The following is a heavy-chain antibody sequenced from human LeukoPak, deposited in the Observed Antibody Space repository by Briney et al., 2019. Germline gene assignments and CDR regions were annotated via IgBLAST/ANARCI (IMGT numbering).Heavy chain of an antibody. Sequence: ASVKVSCKASGYTFTSYGISWVRQAPGQGLEWMGWISAYNGNTNYAQKLQGRVTMTTDTSTSTAYMELRSLRSDDTAVYYCARDLGGESTGLIDYWGQGTLVTVSS. CDR3: ARDLGGESTGLIDY. CDR2: ISAYNGNT. J-gene: IGHJ4*02. CDR1: GYTFTSYG. D-gene: IGHD3-10*01. V-gene: IGHV1-18*01.